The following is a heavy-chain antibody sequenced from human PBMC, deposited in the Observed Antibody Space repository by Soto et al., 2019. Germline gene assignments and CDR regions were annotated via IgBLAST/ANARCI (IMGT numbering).Heavy chain of an antibody. J-gene: IGHJ4*02. Sequence: ASVKVSCKASGYTFTSYGISWVRQAPGQGLEWMGWISAYNGNTNYAQKLQGRVTISVDTSKNQFSLKLSSVTAADTAVYYCARERSSNYYFDYWGQGTLVTVSS. CDR2: ISAYNGNT. D-gene: IGHD4-4*01. CDR3: ARERSSNYYFDY. CDR1: GYTFTSYG. V-gene: IGHV1-18*01.